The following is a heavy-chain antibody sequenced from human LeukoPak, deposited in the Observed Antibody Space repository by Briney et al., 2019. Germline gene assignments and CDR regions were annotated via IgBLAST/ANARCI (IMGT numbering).Heavy chain of an antibody. J-gene: IGHJ6*02. CDR1: GGSISNYY. V-gene: IGHV4-59*01. CDR2: IYYTGTT. CDR3: ARGYDIDV. Sequence: SETLSLTCTVSGGSISNYYWSWIRQPPGKALEWIGYIYYTGTTKYNPSLKSRATISLDTSKNQFSLKLTSVTAADTALFFCARGYDIDVWGQGTTVTVSS.